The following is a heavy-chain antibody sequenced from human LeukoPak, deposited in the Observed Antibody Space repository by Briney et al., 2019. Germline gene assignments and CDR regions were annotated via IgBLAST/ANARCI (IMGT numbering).Heavy chain of an antibody. V-gene: IGHV1-18*03. CDR2: ISAYNGNT. Sequence: ASVKVSCKASGYTFTSYGISWVRQAPGQGLEWMGWISAYNGNTNYAQKLQGRVTMTTDTSTSTAYMELRSLRSDDMAVYYCARGRRSMGTYDSSGYSDYWGQGTLVTVSS. CDR1: GYTFTSYG. J-gene: IGHJ4*02. D-gene: IGHD3-22*01. CDR3: ARGRRSMGTYDSSGYSDY.